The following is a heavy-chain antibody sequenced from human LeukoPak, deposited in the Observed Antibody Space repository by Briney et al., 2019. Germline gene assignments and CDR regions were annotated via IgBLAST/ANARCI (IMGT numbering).Heavy chain of an antibody. Sequence: PGGSLRLYCAASGFTFSSYGMHWVRQAPGKGLEWVAFIRYDGSNKYYADSVKGRFTISRDNSKNTLYLQMNSLRAEDTAVYYCARGPSGYHNTGGQGTLVTVSS. CDR2: IRYDGSNK. CDR1: GFTFSSYG. D-gene: IGHD5-12*01. V-gene: IGHV3-30*02. J-gene: IGHJ4*02. CDR3: ARGPSGYHNT.